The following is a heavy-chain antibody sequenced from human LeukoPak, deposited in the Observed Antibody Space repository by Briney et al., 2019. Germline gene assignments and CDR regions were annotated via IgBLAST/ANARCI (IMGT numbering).Heavy chain of an antibody. J-gene: IGHJ6*02. V-gene: IGHV3-23*01. D-gene: IGHD6-13*01. CDR3: AKGYGYSSNWTSNYYFYGLDV. CDR1: GFAFSSYA. Sequence: GGSLRLSRSASGFAFSSYAMSWVGQAPGKGLEWVSGISDSDSGTYYADSVKGRFTISRDNSKNTLYLQMNSLRAEDTAVYYCAKGYGYSSNWTSNYYFYGLDVWGQGTTVTVSS. CDR2: ISDSDSGT.